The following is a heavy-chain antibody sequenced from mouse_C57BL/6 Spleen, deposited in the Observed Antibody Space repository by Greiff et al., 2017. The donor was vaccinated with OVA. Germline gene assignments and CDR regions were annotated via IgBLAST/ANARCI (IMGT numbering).Heavy chain of an antibody. V-gene: IGHV3-6*01. J-gene: IGHJ1*03. CDR3: ADYSNFWYFEV. CDR2: ISYDGSN. CDR1: GYSITSGYY. D-gene: IGHD2-5*01. Sequence: EVQLQQSGPGLVKPSQSLSLTCSVTGYSITSGYYWNWIRQFPGNKLEWMGYISYDGSNNYNPSLKNRISITRDTSKNQFFLKLNSVTTEDTATYYCADYSNFWYFEVWGTGTTVTVSS.